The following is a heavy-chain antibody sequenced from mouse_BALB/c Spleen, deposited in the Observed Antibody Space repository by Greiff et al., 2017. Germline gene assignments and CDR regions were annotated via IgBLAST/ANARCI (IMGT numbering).Heavy chain of an antibody. CDR1: GFTFSSYT. J-gene: IGHJ4*01. V-gene: IGHV5-12-2*01. CDR2: ISNGGGST. Sequence: VQLKQSGGGLVQPGGSLKLSCAASGFTFSSYTMSWVRQTPEKRLEWVAYISNGGGSTYYPDTVKGRFTISRDNAKNTLYLQMSSLKSEDTAMYYCARHGLYYAMDYWGQGTSVTVSS. CDR3: ARHGLYYAMDY. D-gene: IGHD3-1*01.